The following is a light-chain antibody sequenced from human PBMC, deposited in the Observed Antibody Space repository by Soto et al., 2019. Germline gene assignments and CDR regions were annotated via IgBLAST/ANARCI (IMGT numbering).Light chain of an antibody. J-gene: IGKJ1*01. V-gene: IGKV3D-15*01. CDR3: QQYDSSPRT. Sequence: EIVMTQSPATLSVSPGERATLSCRASQIILTNLAWYQQKPGLAPRLLISGASNRAAGIPDRFSGSGSGTDFTLTISRLEPEDFAVYYCQQYDSSPRTFGQGTKVDIK. CDR2: GAS. CDR1: QIILTN.